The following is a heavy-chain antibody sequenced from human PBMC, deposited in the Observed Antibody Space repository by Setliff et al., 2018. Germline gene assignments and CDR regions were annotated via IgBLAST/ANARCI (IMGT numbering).Heavy chain of an antibody. J-gene: IGHJ6*02. CDR3: ARFGLYYEAVYGGGDYYYYGMDV. CDR2: IIPSLGTS. CDR1: GDTFSRFA. Sequence: SVKVSCKASGDTFSRFAFSWVRKAPGQGPEWMGRIIPSLGTSNYAQKFQGRVKITADKSTSTVYLEVSSLRSDDTAVYYCARFGLYYEAVYGGGDYYYYGMDVWGQGTTVTV. V-gene: IGHV1-69*06. D-gene: IGHD3-16*01.